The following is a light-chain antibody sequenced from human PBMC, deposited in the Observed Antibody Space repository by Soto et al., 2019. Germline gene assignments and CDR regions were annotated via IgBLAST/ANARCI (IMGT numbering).Light chain of an antibody. CDR1: QSLVHRDGTTY. V-gene: IGKV2-24*01. J-gene: IGKJ2*01. Sequence: DIVMTQTPLSSPVTLGQPASISCRSSQSLVHRDGTTYLSWLQQRPGQPQRLLIYYISNRFSGVPDRFSGSGAGTDFTLKISRVEAEDVGVYYCMQATQFPHTFGQGTKLEIK. CDR2: YIS. CDR3: MQATQFPHT.